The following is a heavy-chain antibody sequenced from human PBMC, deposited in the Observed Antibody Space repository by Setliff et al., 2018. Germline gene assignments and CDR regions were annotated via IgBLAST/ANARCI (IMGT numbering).Heavy chain of an antibody. J-gene: IGHJ4*02. D-gene: IGHD1-26*01. CDR2: IYHSGST. CDR3: ARHQGGGSYDY. Sequence: SETLSLTCAVSGGSISSSNWWSWVRQPPGKGLEWIGEIYHSGSTNYNPSLKSRVTISVDTSKNQFSLKLSSVTASDTAMYYCARHQGGGSYDYWGQGTLVTVSS. CDR1: GGSISSSNW. V-gene: IGHV4-4*02.